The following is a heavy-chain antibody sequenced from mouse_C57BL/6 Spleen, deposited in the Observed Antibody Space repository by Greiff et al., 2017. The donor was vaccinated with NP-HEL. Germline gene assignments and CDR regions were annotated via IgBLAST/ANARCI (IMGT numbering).Heavy chain of an antibody. V-gene: IGHV1-80*01. Sequence: QVQLQQSGAELVKPGASVKISCKASGYAFSTYWMNWVKQRPGKGLEWIGQIYPGDGDTNYNGKFKGKATLTADKSYSTAYMQLSSLTSEDSAVYFCARYEATVVDWYFDVWGTGTTVTVSS. J-gene: IGHJ1*03. CDR3: ARYEATVVDWYFDV. D-gene: IGHD1-1*01. CDR2: IYPGDGDT. CDR1: GYAFSTYW.